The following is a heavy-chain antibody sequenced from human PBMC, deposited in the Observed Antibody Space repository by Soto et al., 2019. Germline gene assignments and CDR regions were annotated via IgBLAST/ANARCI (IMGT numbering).Heavy chain of an antibody. CDR2: IYYSGST. D-gene: IGHD5-18*01. J-gene: IGHJ1*01. CDR3: ARDGVDTAMVAAEYFQH. Sequence: QVQLQESGPGLVKPSQTLSLTCTVSGGYISSGGYYWSWIRQHPGKGLEWIGYIYYSGSTYYNPSLKRRVTLSVDTSKNQCALKLSSVPAADTAVYYCARDGVDTAMVAAEYFQHWGQGTLVTVSS. V-gene: IGHV4-31*03. CDR1: GGYISSGGYY.